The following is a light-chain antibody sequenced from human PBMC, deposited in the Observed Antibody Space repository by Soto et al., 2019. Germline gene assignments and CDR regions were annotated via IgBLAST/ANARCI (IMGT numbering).Light chain of an antibody. V-gene: IGKV3-20*01. CDR2: GAS. CDR1: QSFSSTY. CDR3: QQYGSSPRT. J-gene: IGKJ4*02. Sequence: EIVLTQSPGTLSLSPGERATLSCRASQSFSSTYLAWYQQKPGQPPRLLMYGASTRATGIPDRFSGSGSGTDFTLTISRLEPEDFAVFYCQQYGSSPRTFGEGTKV.